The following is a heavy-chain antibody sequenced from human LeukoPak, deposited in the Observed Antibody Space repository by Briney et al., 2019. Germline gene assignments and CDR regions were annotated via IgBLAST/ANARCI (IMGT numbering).Heavy chain of an antibody. CDR2: INHSGST. D-gene: IGHD5-12*01. J-gene: IGHJ6*04. Sequence: SETLSLTCAVYGGSFSGYYWSWIRQPPGKGLEWIGEINHSGSTNYNPSLKSRVTISVDTSKSQFSLKLSSVTAADTAVYYCARGGSRGIVATITRGYYYGMDVWGKGTTVTVSS. CDR1: GGSFSGYY. V-gene: IGHV4-34*01. CDR3: ARGGSRGIVATITRGYYYGMDV.